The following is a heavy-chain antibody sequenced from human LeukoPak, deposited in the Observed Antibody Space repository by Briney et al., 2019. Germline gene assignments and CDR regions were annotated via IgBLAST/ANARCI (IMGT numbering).Heavy chain of an antibody. CDR2: ISGSGGST. V-gene: IGHV3-23*01. D-gene: IGHD5-18*01. J-gene: IGHJ4*02. CDR3: AKDQVGYSYGLGTFDY. Sequence: GGSLRLSCAASGFTFSSYAMSWVRQAPGKGLEWASAISGSGGSTYYADSVKGRFTISRDNSKNTLYLQMNSLRAEDTAVYYCAKDQVGYSYGLGTFDYWGQGTLVTVSS. CDR1: GFTFSSYA.